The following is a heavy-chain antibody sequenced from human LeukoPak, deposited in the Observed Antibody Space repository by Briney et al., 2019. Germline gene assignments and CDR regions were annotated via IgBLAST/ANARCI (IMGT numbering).Heavy chain of an antibody. J-gene: IGHJ4*02. V-gene: IGHV3-66*02. CDR1: GFTVSSNY. D-gene: IGHD3-3*01. CDR3: ARLGIFGVVDS. CDR2: IYSGGST. Sequence: PGGSLRLSCPASGFTVSSNYMSWVRQAPGKGLEWVSVIYSGGSTYYADSVKGRFTISRDNSKNTLYLQMNSLRAEDTAVYYCARLGIFGVVDSWGQGTLVTVSS.